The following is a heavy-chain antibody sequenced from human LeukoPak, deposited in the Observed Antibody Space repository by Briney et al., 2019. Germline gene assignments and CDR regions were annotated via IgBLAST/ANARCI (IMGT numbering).Heavy chain of an antibody. Sequence: PGGSLRLSCAASGFTFSSYSMNWVRQAPGKGLEWVSSISSSSSYIYYADSVKGRFTISRDNAKNSLYLQMDSLRAEDTAVYYCARDHYDFWSGYIRTRQTLNWFDPWGQGTLVTVSS. CDR2: ISSSSSYI. J-gene: IGHJ5*02. V-gene: IGHV3-21*01. CDR1: GFTFSSYS. D-gene: IGHD3-3*01. CDR3: ARDHYDFWSGYIRTRQTLNWFDP.